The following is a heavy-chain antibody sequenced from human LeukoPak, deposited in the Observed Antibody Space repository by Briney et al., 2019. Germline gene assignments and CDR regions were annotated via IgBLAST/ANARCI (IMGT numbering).Heavy chain of an antibody. J-gene: IGHJ4*02. CDR1: GFTFSDYY. Sequence: GGSLRLSCAASGFTFSDYYMSWIRQAPGKGLEWVSYISSISSYTNYADSVKGRFTISRANTKNSLYLQMNSLRAEDTAVYYCARNGLYSSNWYRSDFDYWGQGTLVTVSS. CDR2: ISSISSYT. D-gene: IGHD6-13*01. V-gene: IGHV3-11*03. CDR3: ARNGLYSSNWYRSDFDY.